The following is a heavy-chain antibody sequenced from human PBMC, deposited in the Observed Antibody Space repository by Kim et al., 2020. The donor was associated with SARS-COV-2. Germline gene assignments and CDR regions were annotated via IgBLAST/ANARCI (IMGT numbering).Heavy chain of an antibody. V-gene: IGHV3-66*04. Sequence: GGSLRLSCAASGFTVSSNYMSWVRQAPGKGLEWVSVIYSGGSTYYADSVKGRFTISRDNSKNTLYLQMNSLRAEDTAVYYCARPFLEWNYYYYGMDVWGQGTTVTVSS. CDR2: IYSGGST. CDR3: ARPFLEWNYYYYGMDV. D-gene: IGHD3-3*01. J-gene: IGHJ6*02. CDR1: GFTVSSNY.